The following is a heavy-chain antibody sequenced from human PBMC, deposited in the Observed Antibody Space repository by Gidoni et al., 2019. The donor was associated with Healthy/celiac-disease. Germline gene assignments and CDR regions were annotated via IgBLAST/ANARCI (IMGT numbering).Heavy chain of an antibody. Sequence: QVQLVESGGGVVQPGGSLRLSCAASGFTFSSYGMHWVRQAPGKGLEWVAFIRYDGSNKYYADSVKGRFTISRDNSKNTLYLQMNSLRAEDTAVYYCAKAMTPYSSSSCPDYWGQGTLVTVSS. CDR1: GFTFSSYG. V-gene: IGHV3-30*02. CDR3: AKAMTPYSSSSCPDY. CDR2: IRYDGSNK. D-gene: IGHD6-6*01. J-gene: IGHJ4*02.